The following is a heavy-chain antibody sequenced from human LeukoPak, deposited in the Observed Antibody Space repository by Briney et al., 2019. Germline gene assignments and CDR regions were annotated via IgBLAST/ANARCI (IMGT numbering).Heavy chain of an antibody. J-gene: IGHJ6*03. CDR3: ARHLHVAVAGPHSYYYMDV. V-gene: IGHV5-51*01. CDR2: IYPGDSET. Sequence: GESLKISCKGSGYTFTNYWIGWVRQMPGKGLEWMGIIYPGDSETRYNPSFQGQVTISADKSITTAYLQWSSLQASDTAIYYCARHLHVAVAGPHSYYYMDVWGKGTTVTISS. D-gene: IGHD6-19*01. CDR1: GYTFTNYW.